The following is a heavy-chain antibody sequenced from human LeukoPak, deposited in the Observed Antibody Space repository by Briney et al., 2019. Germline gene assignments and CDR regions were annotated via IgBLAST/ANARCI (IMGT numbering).Heavy chain of an antibody. CDR2: FFYTGST. CDR3: ARRPQWLAFDY. Sequence: SETLSLTCTVSDGSISSATYYWGWIRQSPNKGLDWIGSFFYTGSTYYSPSLKSRVTISVDTSENQLSLKLSSVTAADTAVYYCARRPQWLAFDYWGQGTLVTVSS. D-gene: IGHD6-19*01. J-gene: IGHJ4*02. CDR1: DGSISSATYY. V-gene: IGHV4-39*07.